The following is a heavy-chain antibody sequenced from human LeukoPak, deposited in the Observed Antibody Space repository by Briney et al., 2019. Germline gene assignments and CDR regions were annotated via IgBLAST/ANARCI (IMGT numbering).Heavy chain of an antibody. CDR2: ISSRSSYR. CDR3: AREDYGMDV. CDR1: GFSFSSYT. V-gene: IGHV3-21*01. Sequence: GGSLRLSCVASGFSFSSYTMNWVRQAPGKGLEWVSSISSRSSYRYYADSVKGRFTISRDNTKNSLYLQMNSLRAEDTAVYYCAREDYGMDVWGQGTTVIVSS. J-gene: IGHJ6*02.